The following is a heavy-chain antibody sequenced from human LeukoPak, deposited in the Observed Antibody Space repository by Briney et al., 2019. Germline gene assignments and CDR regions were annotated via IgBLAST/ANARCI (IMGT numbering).Heavy chain of an antibody. Sequence: GGSLRLSCAASGFTFSSYSMNWVRQAPGKGLEWVSSISSSSSYIYYADSVKGRFTISRDSAKNSLYLQMNSLRAEDTAVYYCARDYGDSLTVDAFDIWGQGTMVTVSS. CDR3: ARDYGDSLTVDAFDI. J-gene: IGHJ3*02. CDR2: ISSSSSYI. V-gene: IGHV3-21*01. CDR1: GFTFSSYS. D-gene: IGHD4-17*01.